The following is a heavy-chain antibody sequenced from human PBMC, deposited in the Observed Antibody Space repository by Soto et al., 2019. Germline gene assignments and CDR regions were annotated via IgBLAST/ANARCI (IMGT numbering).Heavy chain of an antibody. Sequence: PGGSLRLSCAASGFIFSSYAMSWVRQAPGKGLEWVSAISGSGGSTYYADSVKGRFTISRDNSKNTLYLQMNSLRAEDTAVYYCAKGPVLLWFGTPDAFDIWGQGTMVTVSS. V-gene: IGHV3-23*01. CDR2: ISGSGGST. J-gene: IGHJ3*02. CDR1: GFIFSSYA. CDR3: AKGPVLLWFGTPDAFDI. D-gene: IGHD3-10*01.